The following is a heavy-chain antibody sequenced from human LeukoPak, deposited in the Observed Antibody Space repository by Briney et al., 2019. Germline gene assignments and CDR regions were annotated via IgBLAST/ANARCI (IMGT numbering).Heavy chain of an antibody. V-gene: IGHV1-69*13. CDR3: ARSRRVRYCSNISCYAGFFEY. Sequence: ASVKVSCKASGGTFSNYGIIWVRQAPGQGLEWMGGIIPIFGKANYAQKFQGRVTITADESTSTAYMELGSLRSEDTAVYYCARSRRVRYCSNISCYAGFFEYWGQGTLVTVSS. CDR2: IIPIFGKA. J-gene: IGHJ4*02. D-gene: IGHD2-2*01. CDR1: GGTFSNYG.